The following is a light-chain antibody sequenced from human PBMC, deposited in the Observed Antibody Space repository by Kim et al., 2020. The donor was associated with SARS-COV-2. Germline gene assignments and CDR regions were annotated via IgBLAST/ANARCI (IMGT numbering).Light chain of an antibody. V-gene: IGKV3-20*01. Sequence: SPGETATLSCRASQTMISTFLAWYQQKPGQAPRLLIYAASKRATGIPDRFSGSGSGTDFTLTISRLDPEDFAVYYCQQSGNARWTFGQGTKVDIK. CDR2: AAS. CDR1: QTMISTF. J-gene: IGKJ1*01. CDR3: QQSGNARWT.